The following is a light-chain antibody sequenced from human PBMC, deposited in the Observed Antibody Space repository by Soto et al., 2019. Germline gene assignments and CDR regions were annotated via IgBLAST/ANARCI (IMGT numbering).Light chain of an antibody. Sequence: EIVLTQSPATLSLSPGERATLSCRASQSVSSYLAWYQQQPGDAPSLLIYYASNRATGIPARFSGSGSGTDFILTISSLEPEDFAVYYCQQRSNWPPYTFGQGTKLEIK. CDR1: QSVSSY. CDR3: QQRSNWPPYT. CDR2: YAS. J-gene: IGKJ2*01. V-gene: IGKV3-11*01.